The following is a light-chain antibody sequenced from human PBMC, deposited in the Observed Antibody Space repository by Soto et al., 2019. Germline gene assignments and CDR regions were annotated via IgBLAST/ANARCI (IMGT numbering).Light chain of an antibody. J-gene: IGKJ1*01. CDR1: QTISRW. CDR3: QQYDNYRA. Sequence: IQMTQSQSSLSASVGDRVTISCRASQTISRWLAWYQQKPGKAPKLLIYDASTLESGVPSRFSGSGSGTEFTLAISSLQPDDIATYYCQQYDNYRAFGQVSKVDVK. V-gene: IGKV1-5*01. CDR2: DAS.